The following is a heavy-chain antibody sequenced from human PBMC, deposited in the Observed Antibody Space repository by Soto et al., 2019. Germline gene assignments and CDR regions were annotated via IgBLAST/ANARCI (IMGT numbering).Heavy chain of an antibody. J-gene: IGHJ4*02. CDR3: ARGRAPGYSNSHFDY. CDR1: GFTVSSNY. V-gene: IGHV3-66*01. Sequence: GVSLRLSCAASGFTVSSNYMSWVRQAPGKGLEWVSVIYSGGSTYYADSVKGRFTISRDNSKNTLYLQMNSLRAEDTAVYYCARGRAPGYSNSHFDYWGQGTLVTVSS. CDR2: IYSGGST. D-gene: IGHD4-4*01.